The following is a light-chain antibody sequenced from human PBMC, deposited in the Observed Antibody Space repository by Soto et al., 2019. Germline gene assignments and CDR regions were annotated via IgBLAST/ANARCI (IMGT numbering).Light chain of an antibody. V-gene: IGLV2-14*01. CDR2: TVS. CDR3: SSFTTDSTYV. Sequence: QSVLTQPASVSGSPGQSITISCTGTSSDVGANIFVSWYQQHPGKVPKLMIYTVSSRPSGVPQRFSGSKSGNTASLTISGLQAEDEADYYCSSFTTDSTYVFGTGTKLTVL. J-gene: IGLJ1*01. CDR1: SSDVGANIF.